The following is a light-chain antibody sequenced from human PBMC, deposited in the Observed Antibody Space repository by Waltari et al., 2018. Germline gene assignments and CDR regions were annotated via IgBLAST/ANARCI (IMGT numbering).Light chain of an antibody. CDR2: DAS. J-gene: IGKJ1*01. CDR1: QRISKY. CDR3: QKYGSLPAT. V-gene: IGKV3-20*01. Sequence: EIMLTQSPGTVSLPPGERATLACRASQRISKYLAWYQQKPGQAPRLLICDASIRATGIPDRFSGSGYVTDIGLTISRLEPEDYAVYYCQKYGSLPATFGRGTKVEIK.